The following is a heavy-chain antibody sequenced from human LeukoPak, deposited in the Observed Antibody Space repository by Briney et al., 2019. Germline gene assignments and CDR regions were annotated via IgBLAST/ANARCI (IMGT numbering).Heavy chain of an antibody. CDR2: LHHSGIT. D-gene: IGHD1-26*01. Sequence: PSETLSLTCAVSGYSITSVYWWGWIRQTPGRGLEWIGSLHHSGITSYHPSLKSRVTISVDTSKNQFSLKLSSVTAADTAVYYCARLGDVREWFDPWGQGTLVTVSS. J-gene: IGHJ5*02. CDR3: ARLGDVREWFDP. V-gene: IGHV4-38-2*01. CDR1: GYSITSVYW.